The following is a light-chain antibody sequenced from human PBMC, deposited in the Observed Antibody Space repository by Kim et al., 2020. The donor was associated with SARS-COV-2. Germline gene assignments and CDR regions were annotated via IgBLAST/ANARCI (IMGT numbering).Light chain of an antibody. CDR1: KLGDKY. CDR2: QDS. V-gene: IGLV3-1*01. CDR3: QAWDSSLVV. J-gene: IGLJ2*01. Sequence: SYELTQPPSVSVSPGQTASITCSGDKLGDKYACWYQQKPGQSPVLVIYQDSERPSGIPERFSGSNSGNTATLTISGTQAMDEAHYYCQAWDSSLVVFGGGTKLTVL.